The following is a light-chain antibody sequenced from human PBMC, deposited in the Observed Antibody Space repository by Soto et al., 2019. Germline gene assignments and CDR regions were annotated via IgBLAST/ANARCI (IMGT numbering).Light chain of an antibody. J-gene: IGKJ1*01. Sequence: ETVLTQSPGTLSLSPGERATLSCRASQSVSSGYLAWYQQKPGQAPRLLIYGASSRATGIPDRFSGSGSGTDFTLTISRLEPEDFAVYYCQQYANSPRTFGQGTNVEIK. CDR3: QQYANSPRT. CDR1: QSVSSGY. V-gene: IGKV3-20*01. CDR2: GAS.